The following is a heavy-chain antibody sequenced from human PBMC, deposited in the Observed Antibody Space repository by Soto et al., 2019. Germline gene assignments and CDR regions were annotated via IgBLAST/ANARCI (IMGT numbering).Heavy chain of an antibody. CDR3: TRSINGTTSSDY. CDR1: GFTFSDYD. CDR2: SRDKGNSYST. J-gene: IGHJ4*02. V-gene: IGHV3-72*01. Sequence: EVQLVETGGGLVQPGGSLRLSCAGSGFTFSDYDIDWVRQAPGKGLEWVGRSRDKGNSYSTDYAASVKGRFTITRAAAKSSLSLQMNSLKIEDSALYYCTRSINGTTSSDYWGQGTLVTVSS. D-gene: IGHD1-7*01.